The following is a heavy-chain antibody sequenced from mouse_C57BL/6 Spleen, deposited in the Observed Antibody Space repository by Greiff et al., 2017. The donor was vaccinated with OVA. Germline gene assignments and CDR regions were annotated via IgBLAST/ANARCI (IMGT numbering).Heavy chain of an antibody. CDR2: IDPSDSYT. D-gene: IGHD2-5*01. J-gene: IGHJ2*01. CDR1: GYTFTSYW. CDR3: ARGGTYYSNVDY. Sequence: QVQLQQPGAELVMPGASVKLSCKASGYTFTSYWMHWVKQRPGQGLEWIGEIDPSDSYTNYNQKFKGKSTLTVDKSSSTAYMQLSSLTSEDSAVYYCARGGTYYSNVDYWGQGTTLTVSS. V-gene: IGHV1-69*01.